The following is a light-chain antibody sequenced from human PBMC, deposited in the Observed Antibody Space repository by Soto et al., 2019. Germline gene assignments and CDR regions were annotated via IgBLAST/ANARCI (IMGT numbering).Light chain of an antibody. V-gene: IGKV1-39*01. J-gene: IGKJ2*01. CDR3: QQSYSTPPY. CDR1: QSISSY. CDR2: AAS. Sequence: DIQMTQPPYSLSASVGDRVTITCRASQSISSYLNWYQQKPGKAPKLLIYAASSLQSGVPSRFSGSGSGTDFTLTISSLQHEDFATYYCQQSYSTPPYFGQGTKLEIK.